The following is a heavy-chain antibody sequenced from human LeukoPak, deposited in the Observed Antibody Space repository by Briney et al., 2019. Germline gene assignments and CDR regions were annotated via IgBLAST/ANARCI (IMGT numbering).Heavy chain of an antibody. J-gene: IGHJ4*02. CDR3: ARGSSSFVY. Sequence: SQTLSLTCTVSGGSISSGSYYWSWIRQPAGKGLEWIGRIYTSGSTNYNPSLKSRVTISVDTSKNQFSLKLSSVTAADTAVYYCARGSSSFVYWGQGTLVTVSS. CDR1: GGSISSGSYY. CDR2: IYTSGST. D-gene: IGHD6-13*01. V-gene: IGHV4-61*02.